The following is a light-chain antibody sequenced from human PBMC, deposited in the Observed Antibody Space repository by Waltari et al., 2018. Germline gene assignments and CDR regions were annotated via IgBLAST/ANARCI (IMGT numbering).Light chain of an antibody. CDR3: SSYTSSDTWV. J-gene: IGLJ3*02. V-gene: IGLV2-14*01. CDR1: SSDVGGYNY. Sequence: QSALTQPASVSGSPGQSITISCTGTSSDVGGYNYVPWYQQHPGKAPKFMIYEVTNRPSGVSNRFSGSKSGNTAYLTISGLRAEDEADYHCSSYTSSDTWVFGGGTKVTVL. CDR2: EVT.